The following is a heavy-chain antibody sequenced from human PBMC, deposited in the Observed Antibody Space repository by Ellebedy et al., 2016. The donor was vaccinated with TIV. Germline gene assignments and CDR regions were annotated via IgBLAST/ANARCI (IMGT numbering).Heavy chain of an antibody. D-gene: IGHD2-21*02. V-gene: IGHV3-74*01. J-gene: IGHJ4*02. CDR1: GFTFSSNW. CDR3: ARGGGCGSGDCWAFDY. Sequence: GESLKISCAASGFTFSSNWMHWVRQGPGKGLVWVSRVNGDGSSTVYADSVKGRFTISRDNAKNTLYLQMNSLRDEDTAVYYCARGGGCGSGDCWAFDYWGQGTLVTVSS. CDR2: VNGDGSST.